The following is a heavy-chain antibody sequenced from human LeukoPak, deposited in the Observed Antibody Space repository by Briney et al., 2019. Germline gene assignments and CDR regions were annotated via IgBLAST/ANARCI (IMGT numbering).Heavy chain of an antibody. J-gene: IGHJ4*02. CDR1: GGSFSGYY. D-gene: IGHD3-9*01. V-gene: IGHV4-34*01. Sequence: SETLSLTCAVYGGSFSGYYWSWIRQPPGKGLEWIGEINHSGSTNYNPSLKSRVTISVDTSKNQFSLKLSSVTAADTAVYYCARCRLRYFFLPSYYFDYWGQGTLVTVSS. CDR2: INHSGST. CDR3: ARCRLRYFFLPSYYFDY.